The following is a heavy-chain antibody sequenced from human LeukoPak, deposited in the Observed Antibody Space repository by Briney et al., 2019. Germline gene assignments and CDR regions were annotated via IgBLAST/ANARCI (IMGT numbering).Heavy chain of an antibody. J-gene: IGHJ4*02. CDR3: ASWSSGNDGAYFDY. CDR1: GGSISSGGYY. Sequence: SETLSLTCTVSGGSISSGGYYWSWIRQHPGKGLEWIGYIYYSGSTYYDPSLKSRVTISVDTSKDQFSLKLSSVTAADTAVYYCASWSSGNDGAYFDYWGQGTLVTVSS. CDR2: IYYSGST. V-gene: IGHV4-31*03. D-gene: IGHD3-22*01.